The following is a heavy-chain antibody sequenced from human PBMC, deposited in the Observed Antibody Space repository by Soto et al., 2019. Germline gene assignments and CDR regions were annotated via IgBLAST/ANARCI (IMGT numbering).Heavy chain of an antibody. J-gene: IGHJ4*02. V-gene: IGHV1-69*06. Sequence: QVQLVQSGAEVKKPGSSVKVSCKASGGTFSSYAISWARQAPGQGLEWMGGIIPIFGTANYAQKFQGRVTITADKSTSTAYMELSSLRSEDTAVYYCANLGDYGDYVAFDYWGQGTLVTVSS. CDR1: GGTFSSYA. D-gene: IGHD4-17*01. CDR3: ANLGDYGDYVAFDY. CDR2: IIPIFGTA.